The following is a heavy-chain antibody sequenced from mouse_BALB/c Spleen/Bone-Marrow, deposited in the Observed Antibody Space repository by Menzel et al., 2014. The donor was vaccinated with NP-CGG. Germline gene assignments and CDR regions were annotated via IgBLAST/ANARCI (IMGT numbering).Heavy chain of an antibody. CDR1: GFGFSRYW. Sequence: EVQRVESGGGLVQPGGSLKLSCAASGFGFSRYWMSWVRQAPGKGLEWIGEINPDSSTINYTPSLKDKFIISRDNAKNTLYLQMSKVRSEDTALYYCARQGYYGKGDYWGQGTTLTVSS. D-gene: IGHD2-1*01. V-gene: IGHV4-1*02. J-gene: IGHJ2*01. CDR2: INPDSSTI. CDR3: ARQGYYGKGDY.